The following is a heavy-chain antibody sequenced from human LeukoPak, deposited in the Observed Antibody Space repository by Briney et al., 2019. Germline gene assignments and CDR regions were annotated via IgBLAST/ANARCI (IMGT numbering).Heavy chain of an antibody. D-gene: IGHD4-17*01. V-gene: IGHV4-61*02. J-gene: IGHJ4*02. CDR1: GGSISSGSYY. CDR2: IYTSGST. CDR3: ARVDVVGIVTTVFDY. Sequence: SETLSLTCTVSGGSISSGSYYWSWIRQPAGKGLEWIGRIYTSGSTNYNPSLKSRVTISVDKSKNQFSLKLSSVTAADTAVYYCARVDVVGIVTTVFDYWGQGTLVTVSS.